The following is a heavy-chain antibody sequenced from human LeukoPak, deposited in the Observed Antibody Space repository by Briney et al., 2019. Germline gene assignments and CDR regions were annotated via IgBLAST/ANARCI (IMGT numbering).Heavy chain of an antibody. V-gene: IGHV4-59*01. CDR1: GGSISGYY. CDR2: IYYSGST. Sequence: SETLSLTCTVSGGSISGYYWSWIRQPPGKGLEWIGYIYYSGSTNYNPSLKSRVTISVDTSKNQFSLKLSSVTAADTAIYFCARDPIGSGGTIDYWGQGTLVTVSS. CDR3: ARDPIGSGGTIDY. J-gene: IGHJ4*02. D-gene: IGHD6-19*01.